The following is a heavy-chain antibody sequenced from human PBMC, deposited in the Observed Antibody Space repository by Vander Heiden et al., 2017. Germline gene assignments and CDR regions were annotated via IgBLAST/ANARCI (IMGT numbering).Heavy chain of an antibody. CDR2: ISSSGSTI. J-gene: IGHJ6*02. Sequence: EVQLVESGGGLVQPGGSLRLSCAASGFTFSSYEMNWVRQAPGKGLEWVSDISSSGSTIYYADSVKGRFTISRDNAKNSLYLQMNSLRAEDTAVYYCARVYYYYYGMDVWGQGTTVTVSS. CDR1: GFTFSSYE. V-gene: IGHV3-48*03. CDR3: ARVYYYYYGMDV.